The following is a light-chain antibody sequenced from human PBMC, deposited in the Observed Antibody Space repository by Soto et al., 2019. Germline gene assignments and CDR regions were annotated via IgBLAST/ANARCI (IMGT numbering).Light chain of an antibody. CDR1: HSVTRY. J-gene: IGKJ5*01. CDR2: DAS. CDR3: QQYGSSPIT. V-gene: IGKV3-20*01. Sequence: IVLTQSPGTLSLSPGERATLSFRASHSVTRYVAWYQQKPGQAPRLLISDASGRATGIPDRFSGSGSETDFSLTINRLEPEDFAVYFCQQYGSSPITFGQGTRLEIK.